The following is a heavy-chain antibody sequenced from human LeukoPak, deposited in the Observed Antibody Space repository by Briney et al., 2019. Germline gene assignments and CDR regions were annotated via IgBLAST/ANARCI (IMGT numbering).Heavy chain of an antibody. CDR1: GGSFNGYY. CDR2: INHSGST. CDR3: VDIVVIPASIIFDY. V-gene: IGHV4-34*01. J-gene: IGHJ4*02. D-gene: IGHD2-2*03. Sequence: SETLSLTCAVYGGSFNGYYWSWIRQPPGKGLEWIGEINHSGSTNYNPSLKSRVTISVDTSKNQFSLKLSSVTAADTAMYYCVDIVVIPASIIFDYWGQGTLVTVSS.